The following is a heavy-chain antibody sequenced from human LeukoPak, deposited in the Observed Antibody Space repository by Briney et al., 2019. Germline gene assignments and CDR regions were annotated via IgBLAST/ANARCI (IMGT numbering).Heavy chain of an antibody. V-gene: IGHV3-21*06. J-gene: IGHJ6*03. CDR3: ARDPYSGNYGNYYYYYMDV. CDR2: ITSSSSYI. D-gene: IGHD1-26*01. Sequence: GGSLRLSCAASGFTFSTYNMNWVRHAPGKGLEWISSITSSSSYIYYADSVKGRFTISRDNAKNSLYLQMSSLSPDDTAVDFCARDPYSGNYGNYYYYYMDVWGKGTTVTISS. CDR1: GFTFSTYN.